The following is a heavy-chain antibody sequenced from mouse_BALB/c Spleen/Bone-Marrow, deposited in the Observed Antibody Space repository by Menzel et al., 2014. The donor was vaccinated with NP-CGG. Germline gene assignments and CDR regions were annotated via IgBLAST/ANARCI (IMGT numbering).Heavy chain of an antibody. CDR1: GFTFSSFG. V-gene: IGHV5-17*02. J-gene: IGHJ2*01. Sequence: DVKLVESGGGLVQPGGSRKLSCAAPGFTFSSFGMHWVRQAPEKELEWVAYISSGSSTIYYADTVKGRFTISRDNPKNTLFLEMTSLRSEDTAKYYCARRYRYDYFDYWGQGTTLTVSS. CDR2: ISSGSSTI. D-gene: IGHD2-14*01. CDR3: ARRYRYDYFDY.